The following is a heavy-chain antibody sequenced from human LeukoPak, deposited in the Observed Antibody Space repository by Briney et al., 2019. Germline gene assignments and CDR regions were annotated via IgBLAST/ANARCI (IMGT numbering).Heavy chain of an antibody. CDR3: ARDILTGYVGLIDY. D-gene: IGHD3-9*01. CDR2: ISTYNGNT. J-gene: IGHJ4*02. Sequence: ASVKVSCKASGYTFTSYGISWVRQAPGQGLEWMGWISTYNGNTNYAQKLQGRVTMTTDTSTSTAYMELKSLRSDDTAVYYCARDILTGYVGLIDYWGQGTLVTVSS. V-gene: IGHV1-18*01. CDR1: GYTFTSYG.